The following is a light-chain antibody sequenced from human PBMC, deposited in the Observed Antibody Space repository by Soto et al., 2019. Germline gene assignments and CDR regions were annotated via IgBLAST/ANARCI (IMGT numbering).Light chain of an antibody. Sequence: EIVLTQSPATLSLSPGERATLSCRASQSVSSYLAWYQQKPGQAPRLLIYDASTRATGIPARFSGSGSGTEFTLSISSLQSEDFAVYYCQQYYNWPRTFGQGTKVDI. CDR3: QQYYNWPRT. V-gene: IGKV3-15*01. J-gene: IGKJ1*01. CDR1: QSVSSY. CDR2: DAS.